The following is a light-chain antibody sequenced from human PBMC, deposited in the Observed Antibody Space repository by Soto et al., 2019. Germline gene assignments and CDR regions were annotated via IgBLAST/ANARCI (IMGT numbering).Light chain of an antibody. V-gene: IGLV2-23*01. CDR3: CSFAGSGTYV. J-gene: IGLJ1*01. Sequence: QSVLTQPASVSGSPGQSITISCTGTSSDVGSYNLVSWYQHHPGKAPTLMIYGGSKRPSGVSTRFSGSRSANTASLTISGLQPEDEADYYCCSFAGSGTYVFGTGTKVTVL. CDR1: SSDVGSYNL. CDR2: GGS.